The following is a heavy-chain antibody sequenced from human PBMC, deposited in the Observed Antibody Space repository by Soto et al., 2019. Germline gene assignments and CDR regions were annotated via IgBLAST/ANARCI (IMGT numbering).Heavy chain of an antibody. CDR1: GGSISSGDYY. D-gene: IGHD2-21*02. J-gene: IGHJ4*02. V-gene: IGHV4-30-4*01. Sequence: NPSETLSLTCTVSGGSISSGDYYWSWIRQPPGKGLEWIGYIYYSGSTYYNPSLKSRVTISVDTSKNQFSLKLSSVTAADTAVYYCASSNLAYCGGDCYADWGQGTLVTVSS. CDR2: IYYSGST. CDR3: ASSNLAYCGGDCYAD.